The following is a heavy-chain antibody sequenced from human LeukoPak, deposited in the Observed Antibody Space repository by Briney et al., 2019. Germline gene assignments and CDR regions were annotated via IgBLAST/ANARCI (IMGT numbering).Heavy chain of an antibody. CDR2: IYYVGNT. CDR1: GGSISSSSYY. V-gene: IGHV4-39*07. CDR3: ARDWVVAAAGHYFDY. D-gene: IGHD6-13*01. Sequence: SETLSLTCTVSGGSISSSSYYWDWIRQPPGKGLEWIGTIYYVGNTYYNPSPKSRVTISVDTSKNQFSLKLSSVTAADTAVYYCARDWVVAAAGHYFDYWGQGTLVTVSS. J-gene: IGHJ4*02.